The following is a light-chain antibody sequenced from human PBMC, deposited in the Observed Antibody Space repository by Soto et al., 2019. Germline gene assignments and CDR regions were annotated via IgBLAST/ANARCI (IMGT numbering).Light chain of an antibody. Sequence: EIVMTQSPATLSVSPGERATLSCRASQSVSYNLAWYQQKPGQGPRLLIYGAFTRATGIPARFRGSGSGTEFTLTISSLQSEDFAVYHCQQYKKWPPLTFGGGTKVEIK. CDR3: QQYKKWPPLT. J-gene: IGKJ4*01. CDR1: QSVSYN. CDR2: GAF. V-gene: IGKV3-15*01.